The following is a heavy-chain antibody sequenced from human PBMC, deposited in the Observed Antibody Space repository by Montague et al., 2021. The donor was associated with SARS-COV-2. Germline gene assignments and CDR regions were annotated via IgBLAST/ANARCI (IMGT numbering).Heavy chain of an antibody. D-gene: IGHD2-2*01. CDR2: VFSGGNS. CDR3: VRDLYCRSTACIGNAFDV. Sequence: SQTLSLTCTVSGAFITSHYWSWIRQPPGKGLEWIGNVFSGGNSKYKPSPKSRVTLSVDTSKNQFSLKLTSVTTADTALYYCVRDLYCRSTACIGNAFDVWGQGTMVSVFS. CDR1: GAFITSHY. V-gene: IGHV4-59*11. J-gene: IGHJ3*01.